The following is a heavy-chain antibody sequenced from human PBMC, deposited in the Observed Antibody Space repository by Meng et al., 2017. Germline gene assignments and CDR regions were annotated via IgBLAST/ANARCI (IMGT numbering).Heavy chain of an antibody. CDR3: ARGSRVYYGSGSYPEEFDY. Sequence: ASVKVSCKASGYTFTSYGISWVRQAPGQGLEWMGWISAYNGNTNYAQKLQGRVTVTTDTSTSTAYMELRSLRSDDTAVYYCARGSRVYYGSGSYPEEFDYWGQGTLVTVSS. CDR1: GYTFTSYG. CDR2: ISAYNGNT. V-gene: IGHV1-18*01. J-gene: IGHJ4*02. D-gene: IGHD3-10*01.